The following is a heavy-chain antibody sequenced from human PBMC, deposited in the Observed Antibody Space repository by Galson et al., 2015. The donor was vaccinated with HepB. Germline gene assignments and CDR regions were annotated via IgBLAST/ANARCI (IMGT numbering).Heavy chain of an antibody. D-gene: IGHD5-18*01. CDR2: ISAYNGNT. CDR3: ARYLSYGPRGSWYFDL. J-gene: IGHJ2*01. CDR1: GYTFTSYG. Sequence: SVKVSCKASGYTFTSYGISWVRQAPGQGLEWMGWISAYNGNTNYAQKLQGRVTMTTDTSTSTAYMELRSLRSDDTAVYYCARYLSYGPRGSWYFDLWGRGTLVTVSS. V-gene: IGHV1-18*04.